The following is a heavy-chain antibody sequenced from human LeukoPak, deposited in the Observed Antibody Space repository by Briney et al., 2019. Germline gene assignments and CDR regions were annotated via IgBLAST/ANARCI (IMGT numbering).Heavy chain of an antibody. J-gene: IGHJ5*02. V-gene: IGHV3-23*01. Sequence: GGSLRLSCAASGFTFSSYAMSWVRQAPGKGLEWVSAISGSGGSTYYADSVKGRFTISRDNSKNTLYLQMNSLRAEDTAVYYCAKDPWYSSSSRGKKDWFDPWGQGTLVTVSS. CDR2: ISGSGGST. CDR1: GFTFSSYA. D-gene: IGHD6-6*01. CDR3: AKDPWYSSSSRGKKDWFDP.